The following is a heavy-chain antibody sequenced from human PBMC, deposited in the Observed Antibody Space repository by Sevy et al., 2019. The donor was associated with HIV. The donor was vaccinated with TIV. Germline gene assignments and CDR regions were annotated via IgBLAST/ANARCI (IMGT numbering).Heavy chain of an antibody. CDR3: VSGASIAAAGNFAY. Sequence: GGSLRLSCAASGFIFSTYGMHWVRQAPGKGLEWVAFIWYDGSSQYYADSVQGRFTISRDNSKNTLDLQMNSLRAEDTAVYYCVSGASIAAAGNFAYWGQGTLVTVSS. CDR2: IWYDGSSQ. V-gene: IGHV3-30*02. CDR1: GFIFSTYG. D-gene: IGHD6-13*01. J-gene: IGHJ4*02.